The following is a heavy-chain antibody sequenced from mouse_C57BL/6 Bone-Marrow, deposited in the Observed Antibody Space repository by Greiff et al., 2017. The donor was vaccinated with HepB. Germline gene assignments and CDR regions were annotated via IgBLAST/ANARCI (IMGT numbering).Heavy chain of an antibody. D-gene: IGHD4-1*01. CDR1: GFTFSDYY. J-gene: IGHJ3*01. Sequence: EVQLQESEGGLVQPGSSMKLSCTASGFTFSDYYMAWVRQVPEKGLEWVANINYDGSSTYYLDSLKSRFIISRDNAKNILYLQMSSLKSEDTATYYCARDKGPPGTRGFAYWGQGTLVTVSA. CDR3: ARDKGPPGTRGFAY. CDR2: INYDGSST. V-gene: IGHV5-16*01.